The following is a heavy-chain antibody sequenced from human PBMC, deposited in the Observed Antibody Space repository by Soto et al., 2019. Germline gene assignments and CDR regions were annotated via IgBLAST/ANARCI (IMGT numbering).Heavy chain of an antibody. Sequence: GESLKISCKASGYDFSTHWIGWVRHMPGKGLQWMAIIYPSDSDTKYSPSFQGHVTISVDKSISTAYLQWSGLQASDSAKYYCARRFKDAGFWDYFDDWGPRNLVTVSS. CDR2: IYPSDSDT. J-gene: IGHJ4*02. CDR3: ARRFKDAGFWDYFDD. CDR1: GYDFSTHW. D-gene: IGHD3-16*01. V-gene: IGHV5-51*01.